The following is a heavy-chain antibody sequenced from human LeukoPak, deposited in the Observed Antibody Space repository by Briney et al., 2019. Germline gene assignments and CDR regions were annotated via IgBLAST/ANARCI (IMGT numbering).Heavy chain of an antibody. V-gene: IGHV3-30*03. Sequence: GGSLRLSCAASGFTFSSYGMHWVRQAPGKGLEWVAVISYDGSNKYYADSAKGRFTISRDNSKNTLYLQMNSLRAEDTAVYYCVYSSGWYSWGQGTLVTVSS. J-gene: IGHJ4*02. CDR2: ISYDGSNK. D-gene: IGHD6-19*01. CDR1: GFTFSSYG. CDR3: VYSSGWYS.